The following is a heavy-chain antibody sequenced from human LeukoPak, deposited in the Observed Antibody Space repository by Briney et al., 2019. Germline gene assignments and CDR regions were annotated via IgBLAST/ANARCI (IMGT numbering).Heavy chain of an antibody. D-gene: IGHD2-2*02. CDR3: AREGYCSSTSCYTDNWFDP. J-gene: IGHJ5*02. Sequence: ASVKVSCKASGYTFTSYYMHWVRQAPGQGLEWMGIINPSGGSTSYAQKFQGRVTMTRDTSTSTVYMELSSLRSEDTAVYYCAREGYCSSTSCYTDNWFDPWGQGTLVTVSS. CDR1: GYTFTSYY. CDR2: INPSGGST. V-gene: IGHV1-46*01.